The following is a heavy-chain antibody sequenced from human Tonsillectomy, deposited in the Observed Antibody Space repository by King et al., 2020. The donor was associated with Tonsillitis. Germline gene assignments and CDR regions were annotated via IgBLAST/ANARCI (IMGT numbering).Heavy chain of an antibody. Sequence: QLVQSGGGLVKPGGSLRLSCATSGFTFLNCDMNWVRQAPGEGLEWVSSISGNGKYIHYADSVKGRFTISRDNAEKSLYLQMNSLSAEDTAVYYCAKDKWARYYDNSRGSFDIWCQGTMVTVSS. V-gene: IGHV3-21*01. CDR3: AKDKWARYYDNSRGSFDI. CDR1: GFTFLNCD. D-gene: IGHD3-22*01. J-gene: IGHJ3*02. CDR2: ISGNGKYI.